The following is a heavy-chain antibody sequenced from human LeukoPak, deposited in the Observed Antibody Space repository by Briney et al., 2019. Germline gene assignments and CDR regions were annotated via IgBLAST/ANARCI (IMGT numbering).Heavy chain of an antibody. CDR3: ARVVAATPLYYYGMDF. CDR1: GFTVSSNY. D-gene: IGHD2-15*01. V-gene: IGHV3-53*01. Sequence: PGGSLRLSCAASGFTVSSNYMSWVRQAPGKGLEWVSVIYSGGSTFYADSVKGRFTISRDNSKNTLYLQMNSLRAEDTAVYYRARVVAATPLYYYGMDFWGQGTTVTVSS. CDR2: IYSGGST. J-gene: IGHJ6*02.